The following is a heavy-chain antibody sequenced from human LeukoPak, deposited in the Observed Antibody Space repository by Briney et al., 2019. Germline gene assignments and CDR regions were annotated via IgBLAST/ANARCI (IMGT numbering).Heavy chain of an antibody. D-gene: IGHD2-2*01. Sequence: PGGSLRLSCAASKMMFDDYAIHWVRQVPGKGLEWVSSISSSSYIYYADSVKGRFTISRDNAKNSLYLQMNSLRAEDTAVYYCARSDIVVVPAPDYWGQGTLVTVSS. V-gene: IGHV3-69-1*01. CDR1: KMMFDDYA. J-gene: IGHJ4*02. CDR3: ARSDIVVVPAPDY. CDR2: ISSSSYI.